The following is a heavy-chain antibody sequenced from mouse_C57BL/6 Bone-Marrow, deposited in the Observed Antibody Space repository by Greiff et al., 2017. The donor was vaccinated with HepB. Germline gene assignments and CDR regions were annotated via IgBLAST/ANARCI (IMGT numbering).Heavy chain of an antibody. D-gene: IGHD2-2*01. CDR2: ISYDGSN. Sequence: EVQLVESGPGLVKPSQSLSLTCSVTGYSITSGYYWNWIRQFPGNKLEWMGYISYDGSNNYNPSLKNRISITRDTSKNQFFLKLNSVTTEDTATYYCARVPGYYFDYWGQGTTLTVSS. CDR3: ARVPGYYFDY. V-gene: IGHV3-6*01. CDR1: GYSITSGYY. J-gene: IGHJ2*01.